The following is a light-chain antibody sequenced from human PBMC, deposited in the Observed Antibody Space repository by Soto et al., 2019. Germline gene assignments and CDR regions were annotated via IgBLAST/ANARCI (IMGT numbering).Light chain of an antibody. CDR1: RDIGSD. Sequence: QMTQSPSSLSPSVGDRITITCRASRDIGSDLSWYQQKPGKAPNLLIYDASNLEIGVPSRFSGSGSGTHFTFTISSLQTEDIGTYYCQQYDILPITFGRGTRLEIK. J-gene: IGKJ5*01. V-gene: IGKV1-33*01. CDR3: QQYDILPIT. CDR2: DAS.